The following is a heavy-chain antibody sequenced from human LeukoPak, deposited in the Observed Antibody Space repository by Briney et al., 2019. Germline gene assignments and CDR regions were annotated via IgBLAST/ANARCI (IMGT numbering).Heavy chain of an antibody. V-gene: IGHV3-30*02. D-gene: IGHD5-18*01. CDR1: GFTLSSHG. J-gene: IGHJ6*03. CDR3: ARSSYGYSRYYYYMDV. Sequence: GGSLRLSCAASGFTLSSHGMHWVRQAPGKGLEWVAFIRYDGSNKKYADSVKGRFTISGDNSKNTLYLQMNSLRAEDTAVYYCARSSYGYSRYYYYMDVWGKGTTVTISS. CDR2: IRYDGSNK.